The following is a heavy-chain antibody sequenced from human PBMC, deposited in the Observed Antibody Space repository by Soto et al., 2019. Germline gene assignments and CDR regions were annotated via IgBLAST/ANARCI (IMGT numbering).Heavy chain of an antibody. V-gene: IGHV3-7*04. Sequence: EVHLVESGGGLVQPGGSLRLSCEASGFGFSGSWMTWVSQAPGRGLEWLAKINPDGRGEFYGDSVKGRFTSSRDNAKSSLFFQMHSLRDEDPAVYFCAREHSFGLDYWGQGTLVTVSS. CDR2: INPDGRGE. CDR1: GFGFSGSW. D-gene: IGHD2-15*01. J-gene: IGHJ4*02. CDR3: AREHSFGLDY.